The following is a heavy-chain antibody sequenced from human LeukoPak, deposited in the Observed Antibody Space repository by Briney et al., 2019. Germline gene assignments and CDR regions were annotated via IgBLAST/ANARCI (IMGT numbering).Heavy chain of an antibody. Sequence: SETLSLTCTVSGGSISSYYWSWIRQPPGKGLEWIGYIHYSGSTNYNPSLKSRVTISVDTSKNQFSLKLSSVTAADTAVYYCARVREAYGMDVWGKGTTVTVSS. CDR1: GGSISSYY. D-gene: IGHD3-10*01. V-gene: IGHV4-59*01. CDR3: ARVREAYGMDV. CDR2: IHYSGST. J-gene: IGHJ6*04.